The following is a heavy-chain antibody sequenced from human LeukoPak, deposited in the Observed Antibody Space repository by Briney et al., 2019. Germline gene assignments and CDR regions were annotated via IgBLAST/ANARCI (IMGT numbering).Heavy chain of an antibody. J-gene: IGHJ5*02. D-gene: IGHD5-24*01. CDR2: IKQDGSEK. CDR3: ARDGRKRWLQLGWFDP. V-gene: IGHV3-7*01. Sequence: GGSLRLSCAASGFTFSSYSMTWVRQAPGKGLEWVANIKQDGSEKYYVDSVKGRFTISKDNAKNSLYLQMNSLRAEDTAVYYCARDGRKRWLQLGWFDPWGQGTLVTVSS. CDR1: GFTFSSYS.